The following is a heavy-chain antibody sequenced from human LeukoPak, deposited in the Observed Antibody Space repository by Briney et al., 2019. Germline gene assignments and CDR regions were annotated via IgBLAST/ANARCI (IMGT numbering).Heavy chain of an antibody. V-gene: IGHV3-21*01. CDR3: SRDSLSSCGGDCYSGLDV. J-gene: IGHJ6*02. CDR1: GFTFSRHR. CDR2: ISSSSSYI. Sequence: GGSLRLSCAASGFTFSRHRMNWVRQAPGKGLEWVSCISSSSSYIYYADSVKGRFTISRDNAKNTLYLQMNSLRAEDTAVYYCSRDSLSSCGGDCYSGLDVWGQGTTVTVSS. D-gene: IGHD2-21*02.